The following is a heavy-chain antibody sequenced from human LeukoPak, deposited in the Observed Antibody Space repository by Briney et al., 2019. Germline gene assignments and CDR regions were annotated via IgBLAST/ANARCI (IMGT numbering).Heavy chain of an antibody. V-gene: IGHV3-7*01. CDR1: GFTFSNYW. J-gene: IGHJ4*02. Sequence: GGSLKLPCAASGFTFSNYWMAWFRQAPGKGLEWVANINLDGSQKYYVDSVKGRFTISRDNAENSLYLQMNSLRAEDTALYYCARKRPNYFDYWGQGTLVTVSS. CDR2: INLDGSQK. CDR3: ARKRPNYFDY.